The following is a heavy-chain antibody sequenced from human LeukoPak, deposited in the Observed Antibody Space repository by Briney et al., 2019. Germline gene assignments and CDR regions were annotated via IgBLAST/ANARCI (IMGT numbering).Heavy chain of an antibody. CDR1: GGTFSSYA. J-gene: IGHJ4*02. CDR3: ARDPLRASGGWYDY. D-gene: IGHD6-19*01. CDR2: IIPIFGTA. V-gene: IGHV1-69*13. Sequence: SVKVSCKASGGTFSSYAISWVRQAPGQGLEWMGGIIPIFGTANYAQKFQGRVTITADESTSTAYMELSSLRSEDTAVYYCARDPLRASGGWYDYWGQGTLVTVSS.